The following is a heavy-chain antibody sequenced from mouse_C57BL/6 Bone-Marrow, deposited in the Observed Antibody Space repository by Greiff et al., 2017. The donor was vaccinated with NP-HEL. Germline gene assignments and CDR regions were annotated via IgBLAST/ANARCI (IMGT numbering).Heavy chain of an antibody. J-gene: IGHJ3*01. Sequence: EVHLVESGEGLVKPGGSLKLSCAASGFTFSSYAMSWVRQTPEKRLEWVAYISSGGDYIYYADTVKGRFTISRDNARNTLYLQMSSLKSEDTAMYYCTRDCDYGSSPWFAYWGQGTLVTVSA. D-gene: IGHD1-1*01. CDR3: TRDCDYGSSPWFAY. CDR2: ISSGGDYI. V-gene: IGHV5-9-1*02. CDR1: GFTFSSYA.